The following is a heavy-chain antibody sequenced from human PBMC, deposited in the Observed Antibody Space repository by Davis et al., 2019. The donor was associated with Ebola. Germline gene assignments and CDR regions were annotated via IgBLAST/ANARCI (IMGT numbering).Heavy chain of an antibody. CDR2: IHDIGGNP. D-gene: IGHD3-16*01. J-gene: IGHJ3*01. CDR1: GFTFSSYA. Sequence: PGGSLRLSCEVSGFTFSSYAMSWVRQAPGKGLQWVSGIHDIGGNPQHADSVKGRFTISRDNSKNMLFLQMNSLRVEDTAVYYCAREMRGLGALDLWGQGTMVAVSS. V-gene: IGHV3-23*01. CDR3: AREMRGLGALDL.